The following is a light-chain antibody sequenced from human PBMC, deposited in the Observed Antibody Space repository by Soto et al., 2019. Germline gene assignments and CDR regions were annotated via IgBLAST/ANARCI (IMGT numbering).Light chain of an antibody. CDR3: AAWDDSLNGVV. Sequence: QSVLTQPPSASGTPGQRATFLFSGASSTIGSNSVNWYQQLPGTAPKLLMYSSNQRPSGVPDRFSGSKSGTSASLAISGLQSEDEADYYCAAWDDSLNGVVFGGGTKLTVL. V-gene: IGLV1-44*01. CDR1: SSTIGSNS. CDR2: SSN. J-gene: IGLJ2*01.